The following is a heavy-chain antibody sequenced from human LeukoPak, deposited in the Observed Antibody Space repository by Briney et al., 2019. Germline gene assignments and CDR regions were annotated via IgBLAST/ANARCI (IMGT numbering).Heavy chain of an antibody. CDR3: AKGPGSGYGSEYFDY. J-gene: IGHJ4*02. Sequence: GGSLRLSCAASGFTFDDYAMHWVRQAPGKGLEWVSGISWNSGSIGYADSVKGRFTISRDNAKNSLYLQMNSLRAEDTALYYCAKGPGSGYGSEYFDYWGQGTLVTVSP. CDR2: ISWNSGSI. V-gene: IGHV3-9*01. D-gene: IGHD5-12*01. CDR1: GFTFDDYA.